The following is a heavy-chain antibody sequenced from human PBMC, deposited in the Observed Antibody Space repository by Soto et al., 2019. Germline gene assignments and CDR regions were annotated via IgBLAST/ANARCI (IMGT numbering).Heavy chain of an antibody. D-gene: IGHD5-18*01. V-gene: IGHV3-23*01. Sequence: EVQLLESGGGLVQPGGSLRLSCAASGFTFSSFAMSWVRQAPGKGLEWVSSISSGGTDTYYADSVKGRFTISRDNSKNTLYMQMNSLRDEDTAVYYCAKRTAMVPFDYWGQGTLVTVSS. J-gene: IGHJ4*02. CDR1: GFTFSSFA. CDR3: AKRTAMVPFDY. CDR2: ISSGGTDT.